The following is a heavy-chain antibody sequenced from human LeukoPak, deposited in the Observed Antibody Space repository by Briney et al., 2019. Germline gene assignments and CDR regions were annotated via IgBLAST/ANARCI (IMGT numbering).Heavy chain of an antibody. CDR1: GFTFSSYE. CDR2: ISNSGSAI. CDR3: ARGAFDY. Sequence: GGSLRLSCADSGFTFSSYEMNWVRQAPGKGLEWVSCISNSGSAIYYADSVKGRFTISRDNAKNSLYLQMHSLRAEDTAVYYCARGAFDYWGQGTLVTVSS. V-gene: IGHV3-48*03. J-gene: IGHJ4*02.